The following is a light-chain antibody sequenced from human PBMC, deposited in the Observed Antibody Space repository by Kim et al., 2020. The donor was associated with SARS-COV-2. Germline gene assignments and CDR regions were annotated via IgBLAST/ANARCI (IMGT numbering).Light chain of an antibody. CDR1: QSVSRSY. Sequence: LSPGEMATLSCRASQSVSRSYLAWYQQKPGQAPRLLIYGASSRATGIPDRFSGSGSGTDFTLTISRLEPEDFAVYYCQQYGSSLYTFGQGTKLEI. J-gene: IGKJ2*01. CDR3: QQYGSSLYT. V-gene: IGKV3-20*01. CDR2: GAS.